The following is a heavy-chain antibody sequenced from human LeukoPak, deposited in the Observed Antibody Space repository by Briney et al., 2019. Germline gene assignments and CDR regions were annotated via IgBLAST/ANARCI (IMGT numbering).Heavy chain of an antibody. J-gene: IGHJ6*02. V-gene: IGHV1-18*01. CDR1: GYTFTSYG. D-gene: IGHD2-21*02. CDR3: ARGHIVVVTADNYYYGMDV. CDR2: ISAYNGNT. Sequence: ASVKVSCKASGYTFTSYGISWVRQAPGQGLEWMGWISAYNGNTNYAQKLQGRVTMTTDTSTSTAYMELRSLRSDDTAVYYCARGHIVVVTADNYYYGMDVWGQGTTVTVPS.